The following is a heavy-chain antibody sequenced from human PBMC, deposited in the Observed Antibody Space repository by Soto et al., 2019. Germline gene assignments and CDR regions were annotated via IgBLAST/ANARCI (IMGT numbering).Heavy chain of an antibody. J-gene: IGHJ6*03. Sequence: EVQVLEFGGGSVQPGGSLRLSCAASGFTFSNFAMSWVRHAPGKGLEWVSEITGSTGTTYYADSVKGRFIISRDNSKNTLHLQTNSLRAEDTAVYYCAKDTSSSPYYMDVWGKWTTVIVSS. D-gene: IGHD2-2*01. CDR3: AKDTSSSPYYMDV. V-gene: IGHV3-23*01. CDR2: ITGSTGTT. CDR1: GFTFSNFA.